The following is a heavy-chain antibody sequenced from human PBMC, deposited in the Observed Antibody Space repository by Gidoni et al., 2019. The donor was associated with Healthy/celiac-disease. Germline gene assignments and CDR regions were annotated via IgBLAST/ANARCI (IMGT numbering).Heavy chain of an antibody. D-gene: IGHD3-22*01. V-gene: IGHV4-59*08. J-gene: IGHJ4*02. Sequence: QVQLQESGPGLVKPSETLSLPCPVSGGSISSYYWSWIRQPPGKGLEWIGYIYYSGSTNYNPSLKSRVTISVDTSKNQFSLKLSSVTAADTAVYYCARHQTYYYDSSGYYIDYWGQGTLVTVSS. CDR1: GGSISSYY. CDR3: ARHQTYYYDSSGYYIDY. CDR2: IYYSGST.